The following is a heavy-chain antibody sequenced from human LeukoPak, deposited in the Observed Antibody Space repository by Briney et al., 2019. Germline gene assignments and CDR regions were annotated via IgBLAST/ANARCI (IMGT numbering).Heavy chain of an antibody. J-gene: IGHJ4*02. D-gene: IGHD3-22*01. CDR3: ARSSMIVVVTPLYYFDY. Sequence: SETLSLTCAVYGGSFSGYYWSWIRQPPGKGLEWIGEINHSGSTNYNPSLKSRVTISVDTSKSQFSLKLSSVTAADTAVYYCARSSMIVVVTPLYYFDYWGQGTLVTVSS. CDR1: GGSFSGYY. V-gene: IGHV4-34*01. CDR2: INHSGST.